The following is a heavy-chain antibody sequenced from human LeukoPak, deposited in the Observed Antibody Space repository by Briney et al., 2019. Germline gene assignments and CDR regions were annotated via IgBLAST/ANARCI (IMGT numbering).Heavy chain of an antibody. CDR2: INHSGST. Sequence: SETLSLTCAVYGGSFSGYYWSWIRQPPGKGLEWIGEINHSGSTNYNQSLKSRVTISVDTSKNQFSLKLSSVTAADTAVYYCARGGGNPSPRYCSGGSCYSRNYMDVWGKGTTVTVSS. CDR3: ARGGGNPSPRYCSGGSCYSRNYMDV. D-gene: IGHD2-15*01. V-gene: IGHV4-34*01. J-gene: IGHJ6*03. CDR1: GGSFSGYY.